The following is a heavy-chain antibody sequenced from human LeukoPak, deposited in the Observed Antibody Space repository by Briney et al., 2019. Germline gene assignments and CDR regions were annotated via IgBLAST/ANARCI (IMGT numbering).Heavy chain of an antibody. D-gene: IGHD1-26*01. V-gene: IGHV1-8*03. J-gene: IGHJ3*02. CDR2: MNPNSGNT. Sequence: ASVKVSCKASGYTFTSYDINWVRQATGQGLEWMGWMNPNSGNTGYAQKFQGRVTITRNTSISTAYMELSSLRSEDTAVYYCARGGVGASLVGEAAFDIWGQGTMVTVSS. CDR1: GYTFTSYD. CDR3: ARGGVGASLVGEAAFDI.